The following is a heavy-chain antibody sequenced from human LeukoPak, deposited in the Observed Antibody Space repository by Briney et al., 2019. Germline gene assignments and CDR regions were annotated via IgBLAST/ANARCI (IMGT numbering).Heavy chain of an antibody. V-gene: IGHV1-18*01. CDR2: INAYNGHT. J-gene: IGHJ5*02. CDR1: GYTFTNYG. Sequence: ASVKVSCKASGYTFTNYGVSWVRQAPGQGLEWMGWINAYNGHTTYAQSLQGRVTMTADTPTDTAYMELRSLRSDDTAMYYCARHSPAVGYYDSSGYYSWLDPWGQGTLVTVSS. CDR3: ARHSPAVGYYDSSGYYSWLDP. D-gene: IGHD3-22*01.